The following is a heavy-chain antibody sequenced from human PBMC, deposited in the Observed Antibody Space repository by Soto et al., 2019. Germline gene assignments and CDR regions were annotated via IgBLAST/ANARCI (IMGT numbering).Heavy chain of an antibody. CDR3: ARAYDYSSNWFDP. J-gene: IGHJ5*02. CDR1: GASISSSNW. V-gene: IGHV4-4*02. Sequence: SETLSLTCTVSGASISSSNWWSGVRQPPVKGLEWIGEIYHSGSTNYNPSLKSRVTISVDKSKNQFSLKLSSVTAADTAVYYCARAYDYSSNWFDPWGQGTLVTVSS. D-gene: IGHD4-4*01. CDR2: IYHSGST.